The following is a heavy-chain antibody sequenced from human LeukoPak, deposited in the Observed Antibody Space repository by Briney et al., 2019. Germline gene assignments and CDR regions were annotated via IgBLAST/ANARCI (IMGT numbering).Heavy chain of an antibody. CDR2: ISSSSSTI. D-gene: IGHD3-22*01. CDR3: ARVLHKRNYDSSDYYGS. CDR1: GFSFSSYA. Sequence: RAGGSLRLSCAASGFSFSSYAMSWVRQAPGKGLEWISYISSSSSTIYYADSVKGRFTISRDNAKNSLYLQLNSLRAEDTAVYYCARVLHKRNYDSSDYYGSWGQGTLVTVSS. J-gene: IGHJ5*02. V-gene: IGHV3-48*01.